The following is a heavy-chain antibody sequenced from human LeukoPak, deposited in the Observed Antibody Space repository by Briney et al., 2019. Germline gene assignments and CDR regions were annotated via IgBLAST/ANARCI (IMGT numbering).Heavy chain of an antibody. D-gene: IGHD3-3*01. J-gene: IGHJ4*02. CDR1: GYSISSGYY. CDR3: ARHARAGYDFWSATSHY. Sequence: PSETLSLTCAVSGYSISSGYYWGWIRQPPGKGLEWIGSIYHSGSTYYNPSLKSRVTISVDTSKNQFSLKLSSVTAADTAVYYCARHARAGYDFWSATSHYWGQGTLVTVSS. CDR2: IYHSGST. V-gene: IGHV4-38-2*01.